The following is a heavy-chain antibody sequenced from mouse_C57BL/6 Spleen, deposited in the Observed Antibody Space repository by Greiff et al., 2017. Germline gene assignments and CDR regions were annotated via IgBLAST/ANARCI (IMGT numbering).Heavy chain of an antibody. CDR2: IYPGGGYT. Sequence: QVQLKQSGAELVRPGTSVKMSCKASGYTFTNYWIGWAKQRPGHGLEWIGDIYPGGGYTNYNEKFKGKATLTADKSSSTAYLQCSSLTSDDSAIYYCARCFYDGYYLYAVDYWGQGTSVTVSS. J-gene: IGHJ4*01. V-gene: IGHV1-63*01. D-gene: IGHD2-3*01. CDR1: GYTFTNYW. CDR3: ARCFYDGYYLYAVDY.